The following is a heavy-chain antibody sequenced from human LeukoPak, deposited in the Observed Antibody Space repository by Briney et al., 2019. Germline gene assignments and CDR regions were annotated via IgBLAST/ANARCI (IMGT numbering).Heavy chain of an antibody. CDR3: ARDQGRWLVRTFDY. D-gene: IGHD6-19*01. V-gene: IGHV4-39*06. CDR1: DASISSSRYC. Sequence: SETRSPTCIVPDASISSSRYCWGWIRHPPGKGLEWSGNIYYSGRTYYNPSLKSRVTISVDTSKTQFALKLSSVTAADTAVYDCARDQGRWLVRTFDYWGQGTLVTVSS. CDR2: IYYSGRT. J-gene: IGHJ4*02.